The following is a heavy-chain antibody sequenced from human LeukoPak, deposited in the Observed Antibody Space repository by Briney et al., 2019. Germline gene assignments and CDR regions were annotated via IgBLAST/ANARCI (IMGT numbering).Heavy chain of an antibody. CDR2: ITPIFGTA. CDR3: ARDCSSTSCSNWFDP. V-gene: IGHV1-69*13. J-gene: IGHJ5*02. Sequence: SVKVSCKASGGTFSSYAISWVRQAPGQGLEWMGGITPIFGTANYAQKFQGRVTITADESTSTAYMELSSLRSEDTAVYYCARDCSSTSCSNWFDPWGQGTLVTVSS. D-gene: IGHD2-2*01. CDR1: GGTFSSYA.